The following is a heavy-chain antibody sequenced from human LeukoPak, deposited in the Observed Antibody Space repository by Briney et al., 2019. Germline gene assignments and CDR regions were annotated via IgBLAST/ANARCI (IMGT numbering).Heavy chain of an antibody. J-gene: IGHJ2*01. D-gene: IGHD6-13*01. Sequence: GGSLRLSCAASGFTFSSYSMNWVRQAPGKGLEWVSSISSSSSYIYYADSVKGRFTISRDNARNALYLQMNSLRAEDTAVYYCARDGLAAATFHWCFDLWGRGTLDTVS. CDR2: ISSSSSYI. CDR3: ARDGLAAATFHWCFDL. CDR1: GFTFSSYS. V-gene: IGHV3-21*01.